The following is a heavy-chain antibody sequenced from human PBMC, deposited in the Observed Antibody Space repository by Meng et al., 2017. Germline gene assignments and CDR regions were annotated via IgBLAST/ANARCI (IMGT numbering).Heavy chain of an antibody. D-gene: IGHD6-13*01. J-gene: IGHJ5*02. CDR3: ARRGIAAAGNNWFDP. Sequence: QVRRQEPGPGLGKPSGTLSRPCAVSGGSISSSNWWSWGRQPPGKGLEWIGEIYHSGSTNYNPSLKSRVTISVDKSKNQFSLKLSSVTAADTAVYYCARRGIAAAGNNWFDPWGQGTLVTVSS. CDR1: GGSISSSNW. V-gene: IGHV4-4*02. CDR2: IYHSGST.